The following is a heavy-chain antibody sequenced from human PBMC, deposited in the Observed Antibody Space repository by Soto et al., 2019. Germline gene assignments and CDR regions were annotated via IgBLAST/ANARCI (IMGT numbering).Heavy chain of an antibody. V-gene: IGHV4-4*02. D-gene: IGHD2-8*01. J-gene: IGHJ5*01. CDR3: ARRKLAMMYVGRFDS. Sequence: QVQLQESGPGLVKPSETLSLTCAVSGDSISSRNWWSWVRQTPGKGLEYIGEIHHSGSTNYNPSLKSRVTMSVDKSKNQFSLNLNSVTAAATAIYYCARRKLAMMYVGRFDSWGQGTLVTVSS. CDR1: GDSISSRNW. CDR2: IHHSGST.